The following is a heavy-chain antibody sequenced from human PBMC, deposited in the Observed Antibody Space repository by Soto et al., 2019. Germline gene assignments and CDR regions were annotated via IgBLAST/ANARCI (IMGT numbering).Heavy chain of an antibody. J-gene: IGHJ6*02. Sequence: QITLKESGPTLVKPTQTLTLTCTFSGFSLSTSGVGVGWIRQPPGKALEWLALIYWDDDKRYSPSLTSRLTIPNEAPKKQVVLTMTDMDPVDTATYYCAHVLVVLPNVGMDLWGQGTTVTVSS. CDR3: AHVLVVLPNVGMDL. CDR1: GFSLSTSGVG. CDR2: IYWDDDK. D-gene: IGHD2-15*01. V-gene: IGHV2-5*02.